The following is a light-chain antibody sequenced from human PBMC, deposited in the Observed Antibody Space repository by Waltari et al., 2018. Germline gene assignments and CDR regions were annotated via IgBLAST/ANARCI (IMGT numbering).Light chain of an antibody. CDR3: QQRSDVPPIT. CDR1: QSVSTY. CDR2: YAS. V-gene: IGKV3-11*01. J-gene: IGKJ1*01. Sequence: IVLTQSPATLSLSPGERATLSCRASQSVSTYFSACHQQPAQPPTLLITYASYRTTGIPARLIGSRSGTDFTLTISSLVPEDFAVDYCQQRSDVPPITFGQGTKVEI.